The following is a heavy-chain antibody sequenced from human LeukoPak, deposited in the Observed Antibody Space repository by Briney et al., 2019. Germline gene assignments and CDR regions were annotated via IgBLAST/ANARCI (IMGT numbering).Heavy chain of an antibody. J-gene: IGHJ4*02. D-gene: IGHD5-18*01. V-gene: IGHV3-23*01. Sequence: PGGSLRLSCAASGFTFSSYAMSWVRQAPGKGLEWVSAISGSGGSTYYADSVKGRFTISRDNSKNTLYLQMNSLRAEDTAVYYCANGYSYGWAYFDYWGQGTLVTVSS. CDR1: GFTFSSYA. CDR2: ISGSGGST. CDR3: ANGYSYGWAYFDY.